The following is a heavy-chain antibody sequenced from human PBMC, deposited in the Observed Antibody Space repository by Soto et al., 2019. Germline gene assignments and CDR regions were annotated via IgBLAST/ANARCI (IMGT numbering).Heavy chain of an antibody. CDR3: AAEFCDYRADYYYLLDF. CDR2: IVVGSGNT. J-gene: IGHJ6*02. V-gene: IGHV1-58*01. CDR1: GFTFTSSA. Sequence: ASVKVSCKASGFTFTSSAVQWVRQARGQRLEWIGWIVVGSGNTNYAQKFQERVTITRDMSTSTAYMELSSLRSEDTAVYYCAAEFCDYRADYYYLLDFWAQGTSVTVSS. D-gene: IGHD4-17*01.